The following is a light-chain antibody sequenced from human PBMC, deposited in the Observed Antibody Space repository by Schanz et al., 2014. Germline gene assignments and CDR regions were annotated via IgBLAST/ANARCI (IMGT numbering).Light chain of an antibody. CDR1: HSVSSN. CDR3: QQYNNWISWT. CDR2: GAS. J-gene: IGKJ1*01. V-gene: IGKV3-15*01. Sequence: EMVLTQSPATLSVSPGERATLSCRASHSVSSNLAWYQQKPGQAPRLLIYGASTRAPGIPARFSGSGSGTDFTLTISSLQSEDFAVYYCQQYNNWISWTFGQGTKVEIK.